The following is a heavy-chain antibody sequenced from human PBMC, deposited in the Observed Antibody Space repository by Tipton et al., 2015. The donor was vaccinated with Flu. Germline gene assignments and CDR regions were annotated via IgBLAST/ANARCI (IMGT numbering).Heavy chain of an antibody. CDR1: GFTFGSYG. V-gene: IGHV3-33*01. CDR3: AREGPSDYGMDV. J-gene: IGHJ6*02. Sequence: SLRLSCAASGFTFGSYGMHWVRQAPGKGLEWVAYLWYDGGNEHYADSVKGRFSITRDNSKKNVHLQMNSLRAEDTAVYYCAREGPSDYGMDVWGQGTTVTVSS. CDR2: LWYDGGNE.